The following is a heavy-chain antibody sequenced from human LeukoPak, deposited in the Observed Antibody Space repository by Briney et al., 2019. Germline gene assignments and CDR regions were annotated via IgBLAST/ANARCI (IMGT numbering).Heavy chain of an antibody. J-gene: IGHJ4*02. CDR3: ARSAFLVTAPGLYYFDY. CDR1: GGSISSYY. CDR2: IYTSGST. Sequence: SETLSLTCTVSGGSISSYYWSWIRQPAGKGLEWIGRIYTSGSTDYNPSLKSRVTISVATSKNQFSLHQSSVTAADTAVYYCARSAFLVTAPGLYYFDYWGQGTLVTVSS. V-gene: IGHV4-4*07. D-gene: IGHD6-13*01.